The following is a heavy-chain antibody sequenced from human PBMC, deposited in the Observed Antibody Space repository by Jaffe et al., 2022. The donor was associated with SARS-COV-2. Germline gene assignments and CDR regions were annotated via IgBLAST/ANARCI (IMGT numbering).Heavy chain of an antibody. CDR3: AHWALRDGYNGPPRY. CDR2: IYWNDDK. D-gene: IGHD5-12*01. CDR1: GFSLSTSGVG. J-gene: IGHJ4*02. Sequence: QITLKESGPTLVKPTQTLTLTCTFSGFSLSTSGVGVGWIRQPPGKALEWLALIYWNDDKRYSPSLKSRLTITKDTSKNQVVLTMTNMDPVDTATYYCAHWALRDGYNGPPRYWGQGTLVTVSS. V-gene: IGHV2-5*01.